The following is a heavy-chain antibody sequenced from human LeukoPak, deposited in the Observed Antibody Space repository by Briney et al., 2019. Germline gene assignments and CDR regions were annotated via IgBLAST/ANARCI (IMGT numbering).Heavy chain of an antibody. D-gene: IGHD3-10*02. CDR2: IMYDGSDK. Sequence: GGSLRLSCAASGFTFSSNDMNWVRRAPGKGLEWVAFIMYDGSDKYYADSVKGRFTISRDNAKNTLNLQMNSLRAEDTAVYYCAELGITMIGGVWGKGTTVTISS. CDR1: GFTFSSND. CDR3: AELGITMIGGV. V-gene: IGHV3-30*02. J-gene: IGHJ6*04.